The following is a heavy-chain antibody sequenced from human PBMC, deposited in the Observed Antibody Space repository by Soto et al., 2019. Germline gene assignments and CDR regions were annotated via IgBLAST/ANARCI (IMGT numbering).Heavy chain of an antibody. CDR1: GYSLNNYG. CDR3: TRTVTIFGNMTRCDH. D-gene: IGHD3-3*01. J-gene: IGHJ4*02. V-gene: IGHV1-18*01. CDR2: ISPYNGNT. Sequence: QVQLMQSGGEVKSPGASVKVSCNASGYSLNNYGITWVRQAPGQGLEWMGWISPYNGNTNYAQNFQDRVTMTTDTATSTAYMEVRRLRSDDTAVYYCTRTVTIFGNMTRCDHWGQGTLVTVSS.